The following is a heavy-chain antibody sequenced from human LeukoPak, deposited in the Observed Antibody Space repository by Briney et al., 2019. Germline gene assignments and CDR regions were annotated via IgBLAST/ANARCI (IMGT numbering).Heavy chain of an antibody. J-gene: IGHJ4*02. Sequence: GGSLRLFCAASGFTFSSYAMSWVRQAPGKGLEWVSAISGSGGSTYYADSVKGRFTISRDNSKNTLYLQMNSLRAEDTAVYYCAKDGHYYYDSSGYFWGQGTLVTVSS. CDR3: AKDGHYYYDSSGYF. CDR1: GFTFSSYA. D-gene: IGHD3-22*01. CDR2: ISGSGGST. V-gene: IGHV3-23*01.